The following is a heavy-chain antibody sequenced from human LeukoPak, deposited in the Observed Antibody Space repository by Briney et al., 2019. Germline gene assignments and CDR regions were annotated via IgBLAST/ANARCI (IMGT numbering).Heavy chain of an antibody. Sequence: SETLSLTCTVSGGSISSSSYYWSWVRQPPGKGLEWIGYVYYSGSTNYNPSLKSRVTISLDTSKNQFSLQLTSVTAADTAIYYCAGTTRITLDRGVIHNWLDPWGQGTLVTVSS. V-gene: IGHV4-61*01. D-gene: IGHD3-10*01. CDR3: AGTTRITLDRGVIHNWLDP. CDR1: GGSISSSSYY. J-gene: IGHJ5*02. CDR2: VYYSGST.